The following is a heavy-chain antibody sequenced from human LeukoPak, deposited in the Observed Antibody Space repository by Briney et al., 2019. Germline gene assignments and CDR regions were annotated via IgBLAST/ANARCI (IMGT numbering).Heavy chain of an antibody. D-gene: IGHD1-26*01. J-gene: IGHJ4*02. CDR2: ISETGTAI. Sequence: GGSLGLSCGASGFSVSNYNMNWVRQARGKGLEWVSFISETGTAIYYAESVKGRFTISRDIARNSVYLQMNSLRDEDTAMYYCARGPLGWSDYWGQGLLVTVSS. V-gene: IGHV3-48*02. CDR1: GFSVSNYN. CDR3: ARGPLGWSDY.